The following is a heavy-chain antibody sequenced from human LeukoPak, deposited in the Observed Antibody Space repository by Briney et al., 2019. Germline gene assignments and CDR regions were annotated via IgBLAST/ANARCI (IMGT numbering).Heavy chain of an antibody. CDR2: ISGGGDPT. V-gene: IGHV3-23*01. D-gene: IGHD3-9*01. CDR3: ARVLSGTLTFDH. CDR1: GFXFNNYV. J-gene: IGHJ4*02. Sequence: PGGSLRLSCTASGFXFNNYVFSWVRQAPGKGLEWVSAISGGGDPTYYADSVKGRFTISRDNSKNTLYLQMNSLRAEDTAVYYCARVLSGTLTFDHWGQGTLVAVSS.